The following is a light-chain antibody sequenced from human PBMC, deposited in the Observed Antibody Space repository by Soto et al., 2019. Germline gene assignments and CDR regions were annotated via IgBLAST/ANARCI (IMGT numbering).Light chain of an antibody. Sequence: DIQMTQSPSTLSASVGDRVTITCRASQSISSWLAWYQQKPGKAPKLLIYKASSLESGVPSRFSGSGSGTECTLTISSLQPDDFATYYCQQYKSYPTFGQGTKVEIK. CDR2: KAS. J-gene: IGKJ1*01. CDR1: QSISSW. V-gene: IGKV1-5*03. CDR3: QQYKSYPT.